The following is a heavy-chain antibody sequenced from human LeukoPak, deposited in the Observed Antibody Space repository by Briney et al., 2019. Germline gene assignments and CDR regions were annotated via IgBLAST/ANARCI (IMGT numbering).Heavy chain of an antibody. CDR1: GGSISSSSYY. D-gene: IGHD3-10*01. V-gene: IGHV4-39*07. J-gene: IGHJ6*03. Sequence: SETLSLTCTVSGGSISSSSYYWGWIRQPPGKGLEWIGSIYYSGSTYYNPSLKSRVTISVDTPKNQFSLKLSSVTAADTAVYYCARDREFYYMDVWGKGTTVTVSS. CDR3: ARDREFYYMDV. CDR2: IYYSGST.